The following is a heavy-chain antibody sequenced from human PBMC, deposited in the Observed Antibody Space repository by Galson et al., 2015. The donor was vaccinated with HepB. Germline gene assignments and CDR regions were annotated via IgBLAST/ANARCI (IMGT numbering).Heavy chain of an antibody. D-gene: IGHD4-17*01. CDR2: ISSNTIYT. Sequence: SLRLSCAASGFSFSDYYMSWIRQAPGKGLEWLSYISSNTIYTNYADSVKGRFTVSRENVRNSISLQMNRLRVEDTAIYYCARVADSHYGDHTHVDSWGQGALVTVSS. V-gene: IGHV3-11*06. J-gene: IGHJ4*02. CDR3: ARVADSHYGDHTHVDS. CDR1: GFSFSDYY.